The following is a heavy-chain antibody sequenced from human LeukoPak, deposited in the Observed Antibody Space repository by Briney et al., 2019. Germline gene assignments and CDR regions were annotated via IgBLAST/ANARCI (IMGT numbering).Heavy chain of an antibody. CDR2: LSGNGGST. CDR3: AKGVAYFWSGADPFDY. J-gene: IGHJ4*02. V-gene: IGHV3-23*01. CDR1: GFTFNNYA. D-gene: IGHD3-3*01. Sequence: GGSLRLSCAASGFTFNNYAMSWVRQTPGKGLEWVSGLSGNGGSTYYADSVRGRFTISRDNSKNTLSLQMNSLRAEDTAVYYCAKGVAYFWSGADPFDYWGQGTLVTVSS.